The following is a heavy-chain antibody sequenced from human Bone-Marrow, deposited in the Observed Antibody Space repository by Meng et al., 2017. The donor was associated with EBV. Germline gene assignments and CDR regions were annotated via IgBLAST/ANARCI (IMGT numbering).Heavy chain of an antibody. J-gene: IGHJ4*02. V-gene: IGHV1-69*06. CDR3: ASESGRGYTPDY. CDR2: LIPMLGAP. CDR1: GGTCSSGA. D-gene: IGHD3-10*01. Sequence: QLQLVQSGAEVKKPGSSVKVSCTTSGGTCSSGAISWLRQAPGQGLEWMGGLIPMLGAPNYAQKFQDRVTIIADKSTSIHYMELSSLRSDDTAVYYCASESGRGYTPDYWGRGTLVTVSS.